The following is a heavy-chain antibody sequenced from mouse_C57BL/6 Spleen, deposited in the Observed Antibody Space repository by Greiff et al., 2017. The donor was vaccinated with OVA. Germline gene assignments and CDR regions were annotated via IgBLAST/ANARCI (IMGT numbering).Heavy chain of an antibody. CDR3: AREDRSYWYFDV. CDR1: GYTFTSYG. J-gene: IGHJ1*03. V-gene: IGHV1-81*01. Sequence: QVQLKESGAELARPGASVKLSCKASGYTFTSYGISWVKQRTGQGLEWIGEIYPRSGNTYYNEKFKGKATLTADKSSSTAYMELRSLTSEDSAVYFCAREDRSYWYFDVWGTGTTVTVSS. CDR2: IYPRSGNT.